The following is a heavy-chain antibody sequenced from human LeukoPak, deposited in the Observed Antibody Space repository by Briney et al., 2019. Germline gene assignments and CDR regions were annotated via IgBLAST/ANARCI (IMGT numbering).Heavy chain of an antibody. J-gene: IGHJ6*03. V-gene: IGHV4-34*01. CDR2: INHSGTT. D-gene: IGHD2-2*01. CDR3: AREYLGVPAALSYYYYYMDV. CDR1: GGSFSGYY. Sequence: SETLSLTCGVYGGSFSGYYWSWIRQPPGKGLEWIGEINHSGTTNYNPSLKSRVTISVDTSKNQFSLKLSSVTAADTAVYYCAREYLGVPAALSYYYYYMDVWGKGTTVTVSS.